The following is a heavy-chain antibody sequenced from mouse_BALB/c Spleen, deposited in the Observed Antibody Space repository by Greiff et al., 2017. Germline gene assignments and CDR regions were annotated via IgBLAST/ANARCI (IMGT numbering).Heavy chain of an antibody. D-gene: IGHD2-12*01. Sequence: EVMLVESGPELVKPGASVKISCKASGYSFTGYFMNWVKQSHGKSLEWIGRINPYNGDTFYNQKFKGKATLTVDKSSSTAHMELLSLTSEDSAVYYCGRSPVYCYDDYYAMDYWGQGTSVTVSS. CDR2: INPYNGDT. CDR1: GYSFTGYF. V-gene: IGHV1-37*01. J-gene: IGHJ4*01. CDR3: GRSPVYCYDDYYAMDY.